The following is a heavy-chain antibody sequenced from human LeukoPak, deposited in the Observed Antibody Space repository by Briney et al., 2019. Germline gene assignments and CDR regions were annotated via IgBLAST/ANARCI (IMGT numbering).Heavy chain of an antibody. CDR3: ARYSSSWYGIDY. CDR1: SGSISSSGYY. J-gene: IGHJ4*02. Sequence: PSETLSLTCTVSSGSISSSGYYWGWVRQPPGKGLEWIGCIYYSGSSYYNPSLKSRVTISVDKSKNQFSLKLSSVTAADTAVYYCARYSSSWYGIDYWGQGTLVTVSS. CDR2: IYYSGSS. D-gene: IGHD6-13*01. V-gene: IGHV4-39*07.